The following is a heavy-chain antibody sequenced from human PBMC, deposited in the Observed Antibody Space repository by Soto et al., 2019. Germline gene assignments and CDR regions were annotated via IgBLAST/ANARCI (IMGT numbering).Heavy chain of an antibody. Sequence: SVKVSCKASGGTFSSYAISWVRQAPGQGLEWMGGIIPIFGTANYAQKFQGRVTITADESTSTAYMELSSLRPEDTAVYYCARWFKYQLLANWFDPWGQGTLVTVSS. J-gene: IGHJ5*02. CDR3: ARWFKYQLLANWFDP. CDR1: GGTFSSYA. V-gene: IGHV1-69*13. D-gene: IGHD2-2*01. CDR2: IIPIFGTA.